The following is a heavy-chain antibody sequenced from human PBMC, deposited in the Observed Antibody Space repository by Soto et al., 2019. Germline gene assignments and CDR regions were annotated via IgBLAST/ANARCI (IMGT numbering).Heavy chain of an antibody. J-gene: IGHJ6*01. V-gene: IGHV1-3*01. Sequence: QAPGQRLEWMGWINAGNGNTKYSQKFQGRVTITRDTSASTAYMELSSLRSEDTAVYYCAGGGVYSYYYGMDVWG. CDR3: AGGGVYSYYYGMDV. CDR2: INAGNGNT. D-gene: IGHD2-8*02.